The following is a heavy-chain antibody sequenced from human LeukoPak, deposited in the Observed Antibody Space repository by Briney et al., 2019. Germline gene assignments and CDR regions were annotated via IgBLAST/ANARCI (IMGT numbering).Heavy chain of an antibody. V-gene: IGHV1-2*02. Sequence: ASVKVSCKASGYTFTGYYMHWVRQAPGQGLEWMGWINPNSGGTNYAQKFQGRVTMTRDTSISTAYMELSRLRSDDTAVYYCARVPDYGAKGFDYWGQGTLVTVSS. CDR2: INPNSGGT. CDR3: ARVPDYGAKGFDY. J-gene: IGHJ4*02. CDR1: GYTFTGYY. D-gene: IGHD4-17*01.